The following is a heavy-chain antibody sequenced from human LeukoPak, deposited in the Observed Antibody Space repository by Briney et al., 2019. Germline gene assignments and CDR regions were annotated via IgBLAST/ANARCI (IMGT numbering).Heavy chain of an antibody. CDR3: ARAGDSTSPLDY. Sequence: KPSETLSLTCTVSGGSFSSYYWNRIRQPAGKGLEWIGRIYTSGSTNYNPSLKSRVTMSVDTSKNQFSLKLNSVTAADTAVYYCARAGDSTSPLDYWGQGTLVTVSS. J-gene: IGHJ4*02. CDR2: IYTSGST. CDR1: GGSFSSYY. V-gene: IGHV4-4*07. D-gene: IGHD6-13*01.